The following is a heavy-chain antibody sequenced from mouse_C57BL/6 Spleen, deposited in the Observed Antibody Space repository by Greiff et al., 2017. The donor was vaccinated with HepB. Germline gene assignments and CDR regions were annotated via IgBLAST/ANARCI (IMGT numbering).Heavy chain of an antibody. CDR1: GYAFSSYW. D-gene: IGHD2-3*01. J-gene: IGHJ1*03. Sequence: VQLQQSGAELVKPGASVKISCKASGYAFSSYWMNWVKQRPGKGLEWIGQIYPGDGDTNYNGKFKGKATLTADKSSSKAYMQLSSLTSEDSAVYFCARRKDGYYPYWYFDVWGTGTTVTVSS. V-gene: IGHV1-80*01. CDR2: IYPGDGDT. CDR3: ARRKDGYYPYWYFDV.